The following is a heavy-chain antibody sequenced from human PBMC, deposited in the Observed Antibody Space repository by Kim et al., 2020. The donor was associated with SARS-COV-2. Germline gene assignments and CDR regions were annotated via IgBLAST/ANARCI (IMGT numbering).Heavy chain of an antibody. V-gene: IGHV3-23*01. CDR2: IGGSGSST. Sequence: GGYLRLSCAASGFTFSNYAMSWVRQTPGKGLEWVSAIGGSGSSTYYADSVKGRFTISRDNSKNTLYLQMNSLRAEDTAVYYCAKQTRVYVDFDWFDPWGQGTLVTVSS. CDR1: GFTFSNYA. J-gene: IGHJ5*02. D-gene: IGHD3-10*02. CDR3: AKQTRVYVDFDWFDP.